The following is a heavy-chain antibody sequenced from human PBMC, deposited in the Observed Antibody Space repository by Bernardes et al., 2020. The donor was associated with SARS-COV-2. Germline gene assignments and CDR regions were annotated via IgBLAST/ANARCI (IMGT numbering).Heavy chain of an antibody. Sequence: SLRLSCIASGFTYYKYSMNWVRQAPGKGLEWVSYITSTSSGSYYADSVKGRFTISRDNAKNSLSLQMNSLRAEDTAVYYCVRDEGGLWGQGTLVTVSS. CDR3: VRDEGGL. J-gene: IGHJ4*02. CDR2: ITSTSSGS. CDR1: GFTYYKYS. V-gene: IGHV3-48*04.